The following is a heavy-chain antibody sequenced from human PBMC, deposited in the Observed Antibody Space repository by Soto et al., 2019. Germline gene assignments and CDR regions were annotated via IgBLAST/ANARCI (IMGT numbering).Heavy chain of an antibody. CDR2: ITSDTNTI. Sequence: GGSLRLSCAASGFRFSIYSMNWVRQAPGKGLEWSAYITSDTNTIKYADSVKGRFTISRDNAKNSVYLQMNSLRDEDTAVYYCSSSVEGHFDYWGQGTVVTVSS. J-gene: IGHJ4*02. CDR1: GFRFSIYS. V-gene: IGHV3-48*02. D-gene: IGHD6-19*01. CDR3: SSSVEGHFDY.